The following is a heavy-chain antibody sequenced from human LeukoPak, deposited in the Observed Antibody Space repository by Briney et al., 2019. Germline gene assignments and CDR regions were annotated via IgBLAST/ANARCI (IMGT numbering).Heavy chain of an antibody. J-gene: IGHJ4*02. CDR3: AVPDLAVARQPNDY. CDR2: INPNSGGT. CDR1: GYTFTGYY. D-gene: IGHD6-19*01. V-gene: IGHV1-2*06. Sequence: ASVKVSCKASGYTFTGYYMHWVRQAPGQGLEWMGRINPNSGGTNYAQKFQGRVTMTRDTSISTAYMELSRLRSDDTAVYYCAVPDLAVARQPNDYWGQGTLVTVSS.